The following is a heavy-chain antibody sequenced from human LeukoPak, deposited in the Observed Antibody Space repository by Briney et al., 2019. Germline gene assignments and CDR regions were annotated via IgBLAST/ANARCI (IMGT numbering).Heavy chain of an antibody. Sequence: SETLSLTCTVSGGSISSYYWSWIRQPPGKGLEWIGEINHSGSTNYNPSLKSRVTISVDTSKNQFSLKLSSVTAADTAVYYCARGRGVAGLDYWGQGTLVTVSS. D-gene: IGHD6-19*01. CDR3: ARGRGVAGLDY. V-gene: IGHV4-34*01. CDR2: INHSGST. J-gene: IGHJ4*02. CDR1: GGSISSYY.